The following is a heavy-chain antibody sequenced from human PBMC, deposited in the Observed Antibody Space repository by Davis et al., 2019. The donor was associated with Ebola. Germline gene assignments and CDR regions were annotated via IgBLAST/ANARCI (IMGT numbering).Heavy chain of an antibody. J-gene: IGHJ6*02. D-gene: IGHD4-17*01. CDR3: ARDPTVTPGYYGMDV. V-gene: IGHV4-34*01. Sequence: MPSETLSLTCAVYGGSFSGYYWSWIRQPPGKGLEWIGEINHSGSTNYNPSLKSRVTISVDTSKNQFSLKLSSVTAADTAVYYCARDPTVTPGYYGMDVWGQGTTVTVSS. CDR1: GGSFSGYY. CDR2: INHSGST.